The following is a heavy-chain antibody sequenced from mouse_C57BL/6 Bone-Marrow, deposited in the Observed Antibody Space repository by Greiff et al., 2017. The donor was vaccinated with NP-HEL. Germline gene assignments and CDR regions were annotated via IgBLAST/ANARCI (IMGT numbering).Heavy chain of an antibody. Sequence: QVQLQQPGAELVRPGSSVKLSCKASGYTFTSYWMHWVKQRPIQGLEWIGNIDPSDSETHYNQKFKDKATLTVDKSSSTAYMQLSSLTSEDSAVYYCARGSYRAMDYWGQGTSVTVSS. J-gene: IGHJ4*01. V-gene: IGHV1-52*01. CDR3: ARGSYRAMDY. D-gene: IGHD2-14*01. CDR1: GYTFTSYW. CDR2: IDPSDSET.